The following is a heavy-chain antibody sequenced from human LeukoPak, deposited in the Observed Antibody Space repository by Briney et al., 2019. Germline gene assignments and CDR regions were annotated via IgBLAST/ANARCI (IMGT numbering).Heavy chain of an antibody. J-gene: IGHJ5*02. CDR1: GGSISSGGYS. CDR2: IYHSGST. V-gene: IGHV4-30-2*01. D-gene: IGHD1-14*01. CDR3: ARGGALTYNRRFDP. Sequence: SQTLSLTCAVSGGSISSGGYSWSWIRQPPGKGLEWIGYIYHSGSTYYNPSLKSRVTISVDRSKNQFSLKLSSVTAADTAVYYCARGGALTYNRRFDPWGQGTLVTVSP.